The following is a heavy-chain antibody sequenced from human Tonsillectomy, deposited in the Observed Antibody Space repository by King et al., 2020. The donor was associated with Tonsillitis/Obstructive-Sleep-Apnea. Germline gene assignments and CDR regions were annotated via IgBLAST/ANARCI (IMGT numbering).Heavy chain of an antibody. CDR2: IYWDDDK. CDR3: AHPSSLRAFDY. V-gene: IGHV2-5*02. Sequence: FTLKESGPTLVKPTQTLTLTCTFSGFSFTTLGVGVCWIRQPPGKALEWLALIYWDDDKRYSPSLKSRLTITKDPSKNQVVLTMTNMDPVDTATYFCAHPSSLRAFDYWGQGTLVTVSS. J-gene: IGHJ4*02. CDR1: GFSFTTLGVG.